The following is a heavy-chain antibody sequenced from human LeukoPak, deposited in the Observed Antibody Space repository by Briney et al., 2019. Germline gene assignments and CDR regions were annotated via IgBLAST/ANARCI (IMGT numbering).Heavy chain of an antibody. V-gene: IGHV3-30*03. CDR2: ISYDGSNK. Sequence: PGGSLRLSCAASGFTFSSYGMHWVRQAPGKGLEWVAVISYDGSNKYYADSVKGRFTISRDNSKNTLYLQMNSLRAEDTAVYYCARDQVNTMIVVVTPNFDYWGQGTLVTVSS. D-gene: IGHD3-22*01. J-gene: IGHJ4*02. CDR1: GFTFSSYG. CDR3: ARDQVNTMIVVVTPNFDY.